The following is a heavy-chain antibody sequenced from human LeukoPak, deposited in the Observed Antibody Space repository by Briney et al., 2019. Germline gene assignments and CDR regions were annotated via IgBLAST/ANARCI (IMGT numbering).Heavy chain of an antibody. J-gene: IGHJ6*03. V-gene: IGHV3-21*01. CDR1: GFTFSSYS. CDR3: ARGMATIDGYYYYMDV. Sequence: GGSLRLSCAASGFTFSSYSMNWVRQAPGKGLEWVSSISSSSSYIYYADSVKGRFTISRDNAKNSLYPQMNSLRAEDTAVYYCARGMATIDGYYYYMDVWGKGTTVTVSS. D-gene: IGHD5-24*01. CDR2: ISSSSSYI.